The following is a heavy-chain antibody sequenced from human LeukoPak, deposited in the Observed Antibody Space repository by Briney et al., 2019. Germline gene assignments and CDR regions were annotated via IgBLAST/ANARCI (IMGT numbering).Heavy chain of an antibody. CDR2: IGGSGTYT. J-gene: IGHJ5*02. Sequence: GGSLRLSCAASGFTFSSYWMSWVRQAPGKGLEWVSAIGGSGTYTFYADSVKGRFTMSRDNSENTLYLQMNSLRAEDTAIYYCAKGGIAGAPRGFDPWGQGTLVTVSS. CDR1: GFTFSSYW. D-gene: IGHD6-13*01. CDR3: AKGGIAGAPRGFDP. V-gene: IGHV3-23*01.